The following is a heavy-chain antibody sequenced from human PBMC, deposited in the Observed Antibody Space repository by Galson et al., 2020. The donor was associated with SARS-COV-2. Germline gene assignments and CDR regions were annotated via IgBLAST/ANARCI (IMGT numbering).Heavy chain of an antibody. CDR2: ISSSGSTI. Sequence: LSLTCAASGFTFSDYYMSWIRQAPGKGLEWVSYISSSGSTIYYADSVKGRFTISRDNAKNSLYLQMNSLRAEDTAVYYCARDLGPRTEFWSGYSLTEYYGMDLWGQGTTVTVSS. V-gene: IGHV3-11*01. J-gene: IGHJ6*02. CDR1: GFTFSDYY. CDR3: ARDLGPRTEFWSGYSLTEYYGMDL. D-gene: IGHD3-3*01.